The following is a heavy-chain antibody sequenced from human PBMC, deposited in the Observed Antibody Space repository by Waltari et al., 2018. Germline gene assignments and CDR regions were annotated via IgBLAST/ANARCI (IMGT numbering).Heavy chain of an antibody. D-gene: IGHD2-15*01. CDR1: GESVISNYV. CDR2: VYGSGRT. CDR3: ARDRGRGLYLDT. Sequence: QLQLQESGPGLVKPSGTLSRSCAVSGESVISNYVWNWARQSQQRGLEWIAQVYGSGRTNYHPSFASRVTVSIHPSNNLVSLKMTSATAADTAVYYCARDRGRGLYLDTWGPGTLVAVS. J-gene: IGHJ5*02. V-gene: IGHV4-4*02.